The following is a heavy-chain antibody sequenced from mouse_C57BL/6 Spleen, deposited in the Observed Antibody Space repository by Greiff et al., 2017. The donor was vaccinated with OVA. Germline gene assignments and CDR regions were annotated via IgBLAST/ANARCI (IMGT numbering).Heavy chain of an antibody. CDR3: TRGTGFAY. CDR1: GYTFTDYE. V-gene: IGHV1-15*01. CDR2: IDPETGGT. D-gene: IGHD3-3*01. Sequence: VKLVESGAELVRPGASVTLSCKASGYTFTDYEMHWVKQTPVHGLEWIGAIDPETGGTAYNQKFKGKAILTADKSSSTAYMELRSLTSEDSAVYYCTRGTGFAYWGQGTLVTVSA. J-gene: IGHJ3*01.